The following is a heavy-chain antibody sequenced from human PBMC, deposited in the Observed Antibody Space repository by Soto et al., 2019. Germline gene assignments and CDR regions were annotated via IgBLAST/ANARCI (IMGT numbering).Heavy chain of an antibody. CDR1: GYTLTELS. D-gene: IGHD6-19*01. Sequence: ASVKVSCKVSGYTLTELSMHWVRQAPGKGLEWMGGFDPEDGETIYAQKFQGRVTMTEDTSTDTAYMELSSLRSEDTAVYYCARTSSGWYGVGAFDIWGQGTMVTVSS. J-gene: IGHJ3*02. V-gene: IGHV1-24*01. CDR3: ARTSSGWYGVGAFDI. CDR2: FDPEDGET.